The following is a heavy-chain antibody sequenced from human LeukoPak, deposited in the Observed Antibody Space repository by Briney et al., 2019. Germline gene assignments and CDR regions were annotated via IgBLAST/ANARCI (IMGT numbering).Heavy chain of an antibody. CDR3: ASGHYGDYGQWSSMNY. Sequence: GASVKVSCKASGGTFSSYAISWVRQAPGQGLEWMGGIIPIFGTANYAQKFQGRVTITADESTSTAYMELSSLRSEDTAVYYCASGHYGDYGQWSSMNYWGQGTLVTVSS. J-gene: IGHJ4*02. V-gene: IGHV1-69*01. CDR1: GGTFSSYA. CDR2: IIPIFGTA. D-gene: IGHD4-17*01.